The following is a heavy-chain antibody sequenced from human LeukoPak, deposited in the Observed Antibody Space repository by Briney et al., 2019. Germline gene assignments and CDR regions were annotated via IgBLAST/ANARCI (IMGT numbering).Heavy chain of an antibody. J-gene: IGHJ4*02. CDR3: ARDRLITMIVVVITGVFDY. V-gene: IGHV3-30-3*01. Sequence: GGSLRLSCAASGFTFSSYAMHWVRQAPGKGLEWVAVISYDGSNKYYADSVKGRFTISRDNSENTLYLQMNSLRAEDTAVYYCARDRLITMIVVVITGVFDYWGQGTLVTVSS. D-gene: IGHD3-22*01. CDR2: ISYDGSNK. CDR1: GFTFSSYA.